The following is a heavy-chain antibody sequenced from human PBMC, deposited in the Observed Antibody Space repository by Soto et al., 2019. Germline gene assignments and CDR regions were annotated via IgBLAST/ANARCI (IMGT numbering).Heavy chain of an antibody. CDR3: AKDVRPDGYWDLDY. Sequence: GGSLRLSCAASGFTFSSYSMNWVRQAPGKGLEWVSSISSSGSYIYYADSVKGRFTISRDNSRNTLYLQMNSLRAEDTAVYYCAKDVRPDGYWDLDYWGQGTPVTVSS. CDR1: GFTFSSYS. V-gene: IGHV3-21*04. J-gene: IGHJ4*02. D-gene: IGHD5-12*01. CDR2: ISSSGSYI.